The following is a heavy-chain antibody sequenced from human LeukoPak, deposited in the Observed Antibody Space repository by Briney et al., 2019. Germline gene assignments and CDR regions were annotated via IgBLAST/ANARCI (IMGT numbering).Heavy chain of an antibody. J-gene: IGHJ6*02. V-gene: IGHV5-51*01. D-gene: IGHD3-3*01. CDR1: GYTFTCYW. CDR3: ARPLGSGYYTVRGMDV. Sequence: GESLKISCKGSGYTFTCYWIGWVRQMPGKGLEGMGIIYPGDSDTRYSPSFQGQVTISADKSISTAYLQWSSLKASDTAMYHCARPLGSGYYTVRGMDVWGQGTTVTVSS. CDR2: IYPGDSDT.